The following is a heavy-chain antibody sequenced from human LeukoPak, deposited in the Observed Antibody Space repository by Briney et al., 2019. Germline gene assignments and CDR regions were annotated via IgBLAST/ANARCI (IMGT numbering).Heavy chain of an antibody. CDR2: ISSSSSYI. J-gene: IGHJ5*02. D-gene: IGHD1-26*01. CDR1: GFTFSSYS. V-gene: IGHV3-21*01. Sequence: GGSLRLSCAASGFTFSSYSMNWVRQAPGKGLEWVSSISSSSSYIYYADSVKGRFTISRDNAKNSLYLQMNSLRAEDTAAYYCASTLVGATGFDPWGQGTLVTVSS. CDR3: ASTLVGATGFDP.